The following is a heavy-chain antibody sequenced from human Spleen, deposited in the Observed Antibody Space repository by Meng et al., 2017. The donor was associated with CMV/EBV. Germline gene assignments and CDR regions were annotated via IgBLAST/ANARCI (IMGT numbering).Heavy chain of an antibody. CDR2: SSAYNGNT. Sequence: ASVKVSCKASGYTFSDYGISWVRQAPGQGLEWMGWSSAYNGNTKYAQKVQGRVTMTTDTSTSTAHMEVRSLTSDDTAVYYCARGYSSSSVSYWGQGTLVTVSS. V-gene: IGHV1-18*01. D-gene: IGHD6-13*01. CDR3: ARGYSSSSVSY. J-gene: IGHJ4*02. CDR1: GYTFSDYG.